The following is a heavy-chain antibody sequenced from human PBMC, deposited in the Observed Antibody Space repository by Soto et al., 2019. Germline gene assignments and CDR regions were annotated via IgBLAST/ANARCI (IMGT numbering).Heavy chain of an antibody. Sequence: QVQLVQSGAEVKKPGSSVKVSCKASGGTFSTYTLSWVRQATGQGLEWMGRIMPFLDITDYAQKFQGRITITADKSTTTAYMELNSLRSEDTAVYFCARDTTYWGQGTLVTVSS. CDR1: GGTFSTYT. CDR3: ARDTTY. V-gene: IGHV1-69*02. CDR2: IMPFLDIT. J-gene: IGHJ4*02. D-gene: IGHD5-18*01.